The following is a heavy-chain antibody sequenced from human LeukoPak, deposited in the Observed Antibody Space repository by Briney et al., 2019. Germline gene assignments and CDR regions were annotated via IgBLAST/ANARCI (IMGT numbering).Heavy chain of an antibody. CDR1: GGSFSGYY. CDR2: INHSGST. D-gene: IGHD5-24*01. J-gene: IGHJ4*02. CDR3: ARPTEIATINPFDY. Sequence: PSETLSLTCAVYGGSFSGYYWSWIRQPPGKGLEWIGEINHSGSTNYNPSLKSRVTISVDTSKNQFSLKLSSVTPADTAVYYCARPTEIATINPFDYWGQGTLVTVSS. V-gene: IGHV4-34*01.